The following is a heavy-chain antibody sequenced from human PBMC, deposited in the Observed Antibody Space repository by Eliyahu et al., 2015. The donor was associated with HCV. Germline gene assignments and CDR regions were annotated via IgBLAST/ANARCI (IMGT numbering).Heavy chain of an antibody. V-gene: IGHV1-69*01. Sequence: QVQLVQSGAXVKKPGSSVKVSCKASXXTFSSYAISWVRQAPGQGLEWMGGIIPIFGTANYAQKFQGRVTITADESTSTAYMELSSLRSEDTAVYYCARVHGDYVFHYGMDVWGQGTTVTVSS. J-gene: IGHJ6*01. CDR3: ARVHGDYVFHYGMDV. CDR2: IIPIFGTA. CDR1: XXTFSSYA. D-gene: IGHD4-17*01.